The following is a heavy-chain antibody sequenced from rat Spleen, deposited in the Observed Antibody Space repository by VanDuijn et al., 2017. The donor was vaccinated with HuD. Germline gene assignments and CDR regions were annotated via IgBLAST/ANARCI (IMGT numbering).Heavy chain of an antibody. Sequence: EVQLVESGGGLVQPGRSLKLSCVASGFTFNNYWMTWIRQAPTKGLEWVATISYGDSSGHSSTYYRDSVKGRFTISRANAKSILFLEMDSLRSEDTATYYCARPTEGIAWFAYWGQGTLVTVSS. V-gene: IGHV5-29*01. CDR3: ARPTEGIAWFAY. CDR1: GFTFNNYW. D-gene: IGHD1-11*01. CDR2: ISYGDSSGHSST. J-gene: IGHJ3*01.